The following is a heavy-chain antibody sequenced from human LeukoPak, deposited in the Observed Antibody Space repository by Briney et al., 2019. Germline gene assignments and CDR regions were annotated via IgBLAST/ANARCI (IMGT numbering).Heavy chain of an antibody. CDR3: AKDQGNNYDSSGYYNGFDL. Sequence: GSLRLSCAASEFTFSSCAMSWVRQAPERGLEWVSGTGDSGGSTYYADSVKGRFTISRDNSKNTVYLQMNSLRAEDAAVYYCAKDQGNNYDSSGYYNGFDLWGQGTLVTVSS. CDR1: EFTFSSCA. D-gene: IGHD3-22*01. J-gene: IGHJ5*02. CDR2: TGDSGGST. V-gene: IGHV3-23*01.